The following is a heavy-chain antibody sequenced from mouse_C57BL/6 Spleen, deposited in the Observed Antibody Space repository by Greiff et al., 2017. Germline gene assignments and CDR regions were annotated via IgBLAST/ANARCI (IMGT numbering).Heavy chain of an antibody. J-gene: IGHJ2*01. V-gene: IGHV5-17*01. D-gene: IGHD1-1*01. CDR3: ARGVLRYPYYFDY. CDR1: GFTFSDYG. CDR2: ISSGSSTI. Sequence: EVKLMESGGGLVKPGGSLKLSCAASGFTFSDYGMHWVRQAPEKGLEWVAYISSGSSTIYYADTVKGRFTISRDNAKTTLFLQMTSLRSEDTAMYYCARGVLRYPYYFDYWGQGTTLAVSS.